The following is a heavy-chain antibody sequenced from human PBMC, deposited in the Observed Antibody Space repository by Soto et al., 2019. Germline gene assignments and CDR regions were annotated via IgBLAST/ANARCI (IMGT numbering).Heavy chain of an antibody. J-gene: IGHJ6*02. V-gene: IGHV3-21*01. Sequence: PGGSLRLSCAASGFTFISYSMNWVRQAPGKGLEWVSSISSSSSYIYYADSVKGRFTISRDNAKNSLYLQMNSLRAEDTAVYYCARANRRGIAAAGTFFYGMDVWGQGTTVTVSS. D-gene: IGHD6-13*01. CDR2: ISSSSSYI. CDR3: ARANRRGIAAAGTFFYGMDV. CDR1: GFTFISYS.